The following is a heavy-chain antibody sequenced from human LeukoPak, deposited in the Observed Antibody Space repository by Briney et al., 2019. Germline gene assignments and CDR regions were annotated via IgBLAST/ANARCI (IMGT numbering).Heavy chain of an antibody. J-gene: IGHJ4*02. CDR3: ARAHNWKYGSFDF. D-gene: IGHD1-7*01. Sequence: PGGSLRLSCAASGFTFSSYSMNWVRQAPGKGLELVSCISSSSSYIYYADSAKGRFTISRDNAKNSLYLQMNRLRAEDTAVYYCARAHNWKYGSFDFWGQGTLVTVSS. CDR2: ISSSSSYI. CDR1: GFTFSSYS. V-gene: IGHV3-21*01.